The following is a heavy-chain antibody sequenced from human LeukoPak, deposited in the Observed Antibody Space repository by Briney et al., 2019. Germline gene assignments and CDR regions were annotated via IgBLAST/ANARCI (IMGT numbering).Heavy chain of an antibody. J-gene: IGHJ5*02. Sequence: PGGSLRLSCAASGFTFSSYAMSWVRQAPGKGLEWVAVISYDGSNKYYADSVKGRFTISRDNSKNTLYLQMNSLRAEDTAVYYCARGQRYYYDSSGYAWGQGTLVTVSS. CDR2: ISYDGSNK. D-gene: IGHD3-22*01. CDR3: ARGQRYYYDSSGYA. CDR1: GFTFSSYA. V-gene: IGHV3-30-3*01.